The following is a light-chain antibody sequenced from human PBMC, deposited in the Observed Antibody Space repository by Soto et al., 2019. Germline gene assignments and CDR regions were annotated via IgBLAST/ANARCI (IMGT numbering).Light chain of an antibody. J-gene: IGLJ1*01. V-gene: IGLV2-23*03. CDR1: NSDVESYNL. CDR2: EGT. Sequence: QSALTQPASVSGSPGQSITISCTGTNSDVESYNLVSWFRQHPGEAPKLIVYEGTNRPSGVSNRFSGSKSGNPASLTISGLQAEDEANYYCCSYAGTATVFGTGTKVTVL. CDR3: CSYAGTATV.